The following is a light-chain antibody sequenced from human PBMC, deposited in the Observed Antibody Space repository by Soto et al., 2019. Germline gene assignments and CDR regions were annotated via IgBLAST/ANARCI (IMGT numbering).Light chain of an antibody. V-gene: IGLV2-23*01. J-gene: IGLJ3*02. Sequence: QSALTQPASVSGSPGQSITISCTGTSSDVGSYNLVSWYQQHPGKAPILMIYEGSKRPSGVSNRFSGSKSGNTASLTISGLQAEDEADYDCCSYAGSSTWVFGGGTKLTVL. CDR3: CSYAGSSTWV. CDR2: EGS. CDR1: SSDVGSYNL.